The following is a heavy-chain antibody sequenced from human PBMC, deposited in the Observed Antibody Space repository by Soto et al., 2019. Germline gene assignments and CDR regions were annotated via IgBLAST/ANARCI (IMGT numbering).Heavy chain of an antibody. D-gene: IGHD2-15*01. J-gene: IGHJ5*02. CDR1: GGSISSGGYY. CDR3: ARGRKVVVAASSKYNWFDP. V-gene: IGHV4-31*03. Sequence: TSETLSLTCTVSGGSISSGGYYWSWIRQHPGKGLEWIGYIYYSGSTYYNPSLKSRVTISVDTSKNQFSLKLSSVTAADTAVYYCARGRKVVVAASSKYNWFDPWGQGTLVTVSS. CDR2: IYYSGST.